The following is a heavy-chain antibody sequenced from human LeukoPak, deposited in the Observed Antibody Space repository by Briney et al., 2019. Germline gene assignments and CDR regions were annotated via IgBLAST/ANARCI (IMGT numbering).Heavy chain of an antibody. V-gene: IGHV4-39*01. Sequence: TQSLTWTLSDRSISISSYGWGWIREPPGKGRERIGWLFCSGSTYYNPSLESRVTLSVDTSRIQFFVKLSSVTAADTAVYYCGGRAFDIWGQGTMVTVSS. CDR3: GGRAFDI. J-gene: IGHJ3*02. CDR1: DRSISISSYG. CDR2: LFCSGST.